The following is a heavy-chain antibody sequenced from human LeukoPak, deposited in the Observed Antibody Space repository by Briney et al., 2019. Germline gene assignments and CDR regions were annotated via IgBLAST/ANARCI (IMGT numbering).Heavy chain of an antibody. J-gene: IGHJ6*03. CDR2: MNPKSGKT. CDR1: GYPFRNYD. V-gene: IGHV1-8*01. CDR3: ARGFLYCSSTSCYRGYYYYYYMDV. Sequence: ASVKVSCKASGYPFRNYDINWLRQATGKGLEWMGWMNPKSGKTGYVQKFQGRVIMTRDISISTAYMELSSLRSEDTAVYYCARGFLYCSSTSCYRGYYYYYYMDVWGKGTTVTISS. D-gene: IGHD2-2*02.